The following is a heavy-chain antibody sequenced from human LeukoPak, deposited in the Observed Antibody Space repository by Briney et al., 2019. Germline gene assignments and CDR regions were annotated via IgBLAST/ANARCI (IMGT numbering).Heavy chain of an antibody. Sequence: SETLSLTCTVSGGSISNNNYYWGWIRQPPGKGLEWIGGVYYSGSTYYNPSLKSRITISVDTSKNQFSLNLSSVIATDTAVYYCARSTSLGYCSGGSCYRKHFDYWGLGTLVTVSS. CDR1: GGSISNNNYY. D-gene: IGHD2-15*01. CDR2: VYYSGST. J-gene: IGHJ4*02. CDR3: ARSTSLGYCSGGSCYRKHFDY. V-gene: IGHV4-39*01.